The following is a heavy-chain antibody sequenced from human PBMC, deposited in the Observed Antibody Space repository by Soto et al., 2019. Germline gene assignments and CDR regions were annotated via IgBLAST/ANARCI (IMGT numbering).Heavy chain of an antibody. Sequence: GGSLRLSCAASVFTFSSYWLHWLRQAPGKGLVWVSRIKGDGRSTSDADSVKGRFTIARDKAKNTLYLQMNSLRAEDTAVYYCARDIGYCSSTSCYTYKDGMDVWGQGITLTVS. CDR1: VFTFSSYW. CDR3: ARDIGYCSSTSCYTYKDGMDV. CDR2: IKGDGRST. V-gene: IGHV3-74*01. D-gene: IGHD2-2*02. J-gene: IGHJ6*02.